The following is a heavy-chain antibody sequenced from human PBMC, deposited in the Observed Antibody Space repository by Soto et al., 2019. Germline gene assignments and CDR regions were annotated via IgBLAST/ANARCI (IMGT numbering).Heavy chain of an antibody. V-gene: IGHV4-39*01. J-gene: IGHJ4*02. CDR2: VYYTGST. CDR1: GGSISSSSYY. Sequence: SETLSLTCTVSGGSISSSSYYWGWIRQPPGKGLEWIGSVYYTGSTYYNPSLKSRVTMSVDTSKNQFSLKLNSVTAADTAVYFCARLISARPDYWGQGTLVTVS. D-gene: IGHD6-13*01. CDR3: ARLISARPDY.